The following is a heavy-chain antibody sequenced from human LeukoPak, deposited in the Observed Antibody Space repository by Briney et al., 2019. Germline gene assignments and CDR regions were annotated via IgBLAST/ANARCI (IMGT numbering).Heavy chain of an antibody. V-gene: IGHV1-18*01. J-gene: IGHJ6*03. D-gene: IGHD4-17*01. CDR3: ARRVGDYSLYYCYYYMDV. CDR2: SSAYNGNT. CDR1: GCTFTSYG. Sequence: SVKVSCKPSGCTFTSYGISWVRQAPGQGLEWMGWSSAYNGNTNYAQKLQGRVTMTTDTSTSTDYMELRSLRSDDTAVYYCARRVGDYSLYYCYYYMDVWGKGTTVTISS.